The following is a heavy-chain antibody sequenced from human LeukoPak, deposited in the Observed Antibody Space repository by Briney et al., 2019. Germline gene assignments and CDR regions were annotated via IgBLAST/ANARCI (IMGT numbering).Heavy chain of an antibody. CDR2: IYHSGST. Sequence: PSETLSLTCTVSGYSISSGYYWGWIRQPPGKGLEWIGSIYHSGSTYYNPSLKSRVTISVDTSKNQFSLKLNSVTAADTAVYYCARVLSGWVFDYWGQGTLVTVSS. CDR3: ARVLSGWVFDY. D-gene: IGHD6-19*01. J-gene: IGHJ4*02. CDR1: GYSISSGYY. V-gene: IGHV4-38-2*02.